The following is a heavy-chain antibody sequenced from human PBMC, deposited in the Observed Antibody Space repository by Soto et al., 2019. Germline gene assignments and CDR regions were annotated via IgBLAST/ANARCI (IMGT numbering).Heavy chain of an antibody. CDR2: ISYDGSNK. D-gene: IGHD2-21*01. CDR1: GFTFSSYG. J-gene: IGHJ4*02. CDR3: ANFGWRWLQEVDYFDY. Sequence: GGSLRLSCAASGFTFSSYGMHWVRQAPGKGLEWVAVISYDGSNKYYADSVKGRFTISRDNSKNTLYLQMNSLRAEDTAVYYCANFGWRWLQEVDYFDYWGQGTLVTVSS. V-gene: IGHV3-30*18.